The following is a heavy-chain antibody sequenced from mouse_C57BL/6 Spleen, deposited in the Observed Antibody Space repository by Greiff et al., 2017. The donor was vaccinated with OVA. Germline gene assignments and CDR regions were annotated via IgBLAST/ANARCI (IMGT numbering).Heavy chain of an antibody. V-gene: IGHV1-64*01. D-gene: IGHD2-5*01. J-gene: IGHJ3*01. CDR1: GYTFTSYW. Sequence: VQLQQPGAELVKPGASVKSSCKASGYTFTSYWMHWVKQRPGQGLEWIGMIHPNSGSTNYNEKFKSKATLTVDKSSSTAYMQLSSLTSEDSAVYYCVAYYSNYGFAYWGQGTLVTVSA. CDR3: VAYYSNYGFAY. CDR2: IHPNSGST.